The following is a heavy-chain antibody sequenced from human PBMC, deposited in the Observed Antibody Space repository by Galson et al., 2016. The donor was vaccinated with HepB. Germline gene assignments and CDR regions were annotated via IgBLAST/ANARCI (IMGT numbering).Heavy chain of an antibody. CDR2: IKQDGSEK. CDR3: ARTDSSGFPHLSYGMDV. CDR1: GFTFSSYW. Sequence: SLRLSCAASGFTFSSYWMTWVRQAPGKGLEWVANIKQDGSEKYYVDSVKGRFTISRDNAKKLLYLQMNSLRVEDTAVYYCARTDSSGFPHLSYGMDVWGQGTTVTVSS. D-gene: IGHD3-22*01. V-gene: IGHV3-7*05. J-gene: IGHJ6*02.